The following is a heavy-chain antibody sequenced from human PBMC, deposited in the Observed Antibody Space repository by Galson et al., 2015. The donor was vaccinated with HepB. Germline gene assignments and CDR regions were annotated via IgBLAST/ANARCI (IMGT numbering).Heavy chain of an antibody. CDR2: IHYDGSKT. J-gene: IGHJ6*02. CDR3: AKDPHYYDGRGYYYNYYYGMDV. CDR1: GFTFSSYG. Sequence: LRLSCAASGFTFSSYGMHWVRQAPGKGLECVVFIHYDGSKTYYADSVKGRFTISRDNSKNTLYLQMNSLRADDTAVYYCAKDPHYYDGRGYYYNYYYGMDVWGQGTTVTVSS. V-gene: IGHV3-30*02. D-gene: IGHD3-22*01.